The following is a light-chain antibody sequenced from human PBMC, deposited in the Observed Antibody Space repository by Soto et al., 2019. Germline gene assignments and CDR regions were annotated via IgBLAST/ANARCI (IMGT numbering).Light chain of an antibody. V-gene: IGLV2-11*01. Sequence: QSALTQPRSVSGSPGQSVTISCTGTSRDVRGYNFVSWYQQHPGKAPKLIIYDVTTRPSGVPDRISGSKSGSTAYLTISGLQAEDEADYHCCSYAGSFSWVFGGGTKLTVL. J-gene: IGLJ2*01. CDR3: CSYAGSFSWV. CDR2: DVT. CDR1: SRDVRGYNF.